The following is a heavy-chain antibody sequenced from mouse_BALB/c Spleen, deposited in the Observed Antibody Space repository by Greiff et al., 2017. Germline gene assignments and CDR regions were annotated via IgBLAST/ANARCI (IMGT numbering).Heavy chain of an antibody. Sequence: QVQLQQPGAELVRPGASVKLSCKASGYTFTSYWINWVKQRPGQGLEWIGNIYPSDSYTNYNQKFKDKATLTVDKSSSTAYMQLSSPTSEDSAVYYCTRRGYDYDDYAMDDWGQGTSVTVSS. J-gene: IGHJ4*01. D-gene: IGHD2-4*01. CDR2: IYPSDSYT. V-gene: IGHV1-69*02. CDR3: TRRGYDYDDYAMDD. CDR1: GYTFTSYW.